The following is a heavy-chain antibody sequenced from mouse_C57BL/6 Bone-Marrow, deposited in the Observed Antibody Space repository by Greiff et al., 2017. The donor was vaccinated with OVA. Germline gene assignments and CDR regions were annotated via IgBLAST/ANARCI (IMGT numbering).Heavy chain of an antibody. J-gene: IGHJ3*01. V-gene: IGHV1-61*01. CDR1: GYTFTSYW. CDR3: ARGRLLAWFAY. CDR2: IYPSDSET. D-gene: IGHD2-3*01. Sequence: QVQLKQPGAELVRPGSSVKLSCKASGYTFTSYWMDWVKQRPGQGLEWIGNIYPSDSETHYNQKFKDKATLTVDKSSSTAYMQLSSLTSEDSAVYYFARGRLLAWFAYWGQGTLVTVSA.